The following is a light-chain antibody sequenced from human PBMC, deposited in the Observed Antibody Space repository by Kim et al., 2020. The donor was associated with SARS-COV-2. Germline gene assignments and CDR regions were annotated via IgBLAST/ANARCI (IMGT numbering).Light chain of an antibody. CDR2: QDT. Sequence: VSPGQTATMTCSGDRLGEKDVCWDQQKPGQSPEVVIYQDTKRPAEIPDRFSGSNSGNTATLTISRTQAMDEADYYCQVWDSTTTVFGGGTQLTVL. CDR1: RLGEKD. CDR3: QVWDSTTTV. J-gene: IGLJ2*01. V-gene: IGLV3-1*01.